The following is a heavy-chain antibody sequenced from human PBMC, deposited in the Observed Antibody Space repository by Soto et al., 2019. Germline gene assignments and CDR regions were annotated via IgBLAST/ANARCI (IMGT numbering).Heavy chain of an antibody. J-gene: IGHJ3*02. CDR3: TRDGGYCSSGDCFTDAFHI. V-gene: IGHV3-7*03. CDR2: INQDRSQE. D-gene: IGHD2-2*01. Sequence: VGSLRLSCASSVCSFSSFWMSWVRHSPGKWLEWVANINQDRSQEYYVDSVRGRFTISRDNARKLLYLEMNSLRAEDTAIYFCTRDGGYCSSGDCFTDAFHIWGQGTMVSVSS. CDR1: VCSFSSFW.